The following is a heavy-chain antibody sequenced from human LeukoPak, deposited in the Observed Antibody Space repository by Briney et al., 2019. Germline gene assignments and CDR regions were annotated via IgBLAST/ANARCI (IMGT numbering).Heavy chain of an antibody. J-gene: IGHJ4*02. Sequence: GGSLRLSCAVSGLPFSSYAMSWVRQAPGKGLGWVSAISGSGGSTYYADSVKGRFTISRDNPKNTLYLQMNSLRAEDTAVYYCAREYDFWRGTDYWGQGTLVTVSS. CDR3: AREYDFWRGTDY. CDR2: ISGSGGST. CDR1: GLPFSSYA. D-gene: IGHD3-3*01. V-gene: IGHV3-23*01.